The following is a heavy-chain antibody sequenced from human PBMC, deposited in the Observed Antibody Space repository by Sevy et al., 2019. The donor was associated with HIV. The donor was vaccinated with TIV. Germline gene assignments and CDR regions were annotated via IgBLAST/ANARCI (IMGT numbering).Heavy chain of an antibody. J-gene: IGHJ4*01. D-gene: IGHD4-17*01. CDR2: ISNSGTTI. CDR3: ARDLPPSATTVPHFDC. V-gene: IGHV3-48*03. Sequence: GGSLRLSCAASGFTFTSYEMNWIRQAPGKGLEWLSYISNSGTTIYYSDSVKGRFTISRDNARNSLYLQMSSLRAEDTAVYYCARDLPPSATTVPHFDCGGHGTLVTISS. CDR1: GFTFTSYE.